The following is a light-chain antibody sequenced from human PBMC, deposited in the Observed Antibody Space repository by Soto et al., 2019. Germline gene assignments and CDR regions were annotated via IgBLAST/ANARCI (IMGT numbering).Light chain of an antibody. CDR2: NNN. CDR3: AAWDYSLSDRGV. V-gene: IGLV1-47*02. Sequence: QSVLTQPPSASGTPGQRVTISCSGTRSNVGNNYVSCYQQLPGTAPKLLIYNNNRRPSGVRDRFSCSKSGTSASLSISGLRSEDEDDSYCAAWDYSLSDRGVFGGGTKLTVL. CDR1: RSNVGNNY. J-gene: IGLJ3*02.